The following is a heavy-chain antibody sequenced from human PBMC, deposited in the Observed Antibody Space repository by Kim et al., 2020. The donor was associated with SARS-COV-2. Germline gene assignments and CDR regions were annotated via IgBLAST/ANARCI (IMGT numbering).Heavy chain of an antibody. CDR1: GFTFSSYG. CDR2: ISYDGSNK. D-gene: IGHD3-16*01. Sequence: GGSLRLSCAASGFTFSSYGMHWVRQAPGKGLEWVAVISYDGSNKYYADSVKGRFTISRDNSKNTLYLQMNSLRAEDTAVYYCAKDQERGDTSSYYYGMDVWGQGTTVTVSS. V-gene: IGHV3-30*18. CDR3: AKDQERGDTSSYYYGMDV. J-gene: IGHJ6*02.